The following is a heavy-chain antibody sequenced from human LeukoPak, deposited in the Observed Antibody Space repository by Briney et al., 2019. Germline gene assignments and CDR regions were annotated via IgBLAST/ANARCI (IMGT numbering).Heavy chain of an antibody. V-gene: IGHV4-34*01. CDR1: GGSFSGYY. CDR3: ARLPHPPSGSYGGYYYYYMDV. Sequence: SETLSLTCAVYGGSFSGYYWSWIRQPPGKGLEWIGEINHSGSTYYNPSLKSRVTISVDTSKNQFSLKLSSVTAADTAVYYCARLPHPPSGSYGGYYYYYMDVWGKGTTVTISS. CDR2: INHSGST. D-gene: IGHD3-10*01. J-gene: IGHJ6*03.